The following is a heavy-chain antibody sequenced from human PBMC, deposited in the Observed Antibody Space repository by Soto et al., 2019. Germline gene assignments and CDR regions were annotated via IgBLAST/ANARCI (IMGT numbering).Heavy chain of an antibody. CDR1: GFTFSSYG. J-gene: IGHJ4*02. D-gene: IGHD6-13*01. V-gene: IGHV3-30*03. Sequence: PGGSLRLSCAASGFTFSSYGMHWVRQAPGKGLEWVAVISYDGSNKYYADSVKGRFTISRDNSKNTLYLQMNSLRAEDTAVYYCATSPIAAAGTEGDYWGQGTLVTVSS. CDR2: ISYDGSNK. CDR3: ATSPIAAAGTEGDY.